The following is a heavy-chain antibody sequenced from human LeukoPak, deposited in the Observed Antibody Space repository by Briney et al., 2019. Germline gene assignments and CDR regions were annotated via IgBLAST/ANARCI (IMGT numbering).Heavy chain of an antibody. CDR3: AKDQSEVRGVFDY. CDR2: ISGSGGST. Sequence: GGSLRLSCAASGFTFSSYGMSWVRQAPGKGLEWASAISGSGGSTYYADSVKGRFTISRDNSKNTLYLQMNSLRAEDTAVYYCAKDQSEVRGVFDYWGQGTLVTVSS. D-gene: IGHD3-10*01. CDR1: GFTFSSYG. J-gene: IGHJ4*02. V-gene: IGHV3-23*01.